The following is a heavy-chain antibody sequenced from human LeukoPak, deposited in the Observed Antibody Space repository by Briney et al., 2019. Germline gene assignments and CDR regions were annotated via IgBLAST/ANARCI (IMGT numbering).Heavy chain of an antibody. CDR3: ARLYDFWSNWFDP. J-gene: IGHJ5*02. V-gene: IGHV4-59*01. CDR1: GGSISSYY. D-gene: IGHD3-3*01. CDR2: IYYSGNT. Sequence: PSETLSLTCTVSGGSISSYYWSWTRQPPGKGQEWIGDIYYSGNTNYNPSLKSRVTISVHTSKTQFSLKLSSVTVADTAVYYCARLYDFWSNWFDPWGQGTLVTVSS.